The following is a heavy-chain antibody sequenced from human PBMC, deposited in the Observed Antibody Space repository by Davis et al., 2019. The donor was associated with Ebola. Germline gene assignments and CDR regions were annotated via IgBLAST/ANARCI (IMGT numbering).Heavy chain of an antibody. V-gene: IGHV1-2*06. D-gene: IGHD4-11*01. CDR1: GYTFTDYN. J-gene: IGHJ4*02. CDR3: ARGHNYAHEY. Sequence: ASVPVSCLASGYTFTDYNIHWMRQAPGQGLEWLGRVILKSGATNYAQKFQGRVTMTRDTPISTVYMELSRLRYDDTADYYCARGHNYAHEYWGQGTLVTVSS. CDR2: VILKSGAT.